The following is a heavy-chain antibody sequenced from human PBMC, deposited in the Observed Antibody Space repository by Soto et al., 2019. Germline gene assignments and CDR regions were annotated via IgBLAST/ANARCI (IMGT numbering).Heavy chain of an antibody. CDR1: GYTFTSYY. CDR2: INPSGGST. J-gene: IGHJ6*02. V-gene: IGHV1-46*01. Sequence: GASVKVSCKASGYTFTSYYMHWVRQAPGQGLEWMGIINPSGGSTSYAQKFQGRVTMTRDTSTSTVYMELSSLRSEDTAVYYCARTSYGDYDPSYPPYGMDVWGQGTTVTVSS. CDR3: ARTSYGDYDPSYPPYGMDV. D-gene: IGHD4-17*01.